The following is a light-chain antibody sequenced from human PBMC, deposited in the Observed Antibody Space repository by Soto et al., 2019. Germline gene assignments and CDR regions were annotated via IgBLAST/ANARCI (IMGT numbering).Light chain of an antibody. Sequence: DIQMTQSPSTLSASVGDRVTITCRASQSINNWLAWYQQKPGKAPKLLIYKASGLESGVPSRFSGSGSGTEFTLTISSLQPDDFAVYYCQQYVTSSPRTFGQGTKVEIK. V-gene: IGKV1-5*03. CDR1: QSINNW. J-gene: IGKJ1*01. CDR3: QQYVTSSPRT. CDR2: KAS.